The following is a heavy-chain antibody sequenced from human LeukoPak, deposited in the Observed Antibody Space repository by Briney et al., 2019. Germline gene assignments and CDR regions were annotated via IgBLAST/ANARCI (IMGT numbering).Heavy chain of an antibody. V-gene: IGHV3-48*03. D-gene: IGHD2-2*01. CDR2: ISSSGSTI. J-gene: IGHJ4*02. CDR1: GFTFSSYE. Sequence: GGSLRLSCAASGFTFSSYEMNWVRQAPGKGLEWASYISSSGSTIYYADSVKGRFTISRDNSKNTLYLQMNSLRAEDTAVYYCARDGGYCSSTSCYEFDYWGQGTLVTVSS. CDR3: ARDGGYCSSTSCYEFDY.